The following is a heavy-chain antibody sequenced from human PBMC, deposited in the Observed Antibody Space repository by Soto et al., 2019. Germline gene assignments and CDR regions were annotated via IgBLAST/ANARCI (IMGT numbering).Heavy chain of an antibody. CDR1: GYTFTGYY. D-gene: IGHD3-16*01. CDR2: INPDNGVP. V-gene: IGHV1-2*02. CDR3: ARTDYLFSTLTYYFDY. Sequence: ASVKVSCKASGYTFTGYYVNWARQAPGQGLEWMGWINPDNGVPNYAQKFQGRVTLSRDTSINTAYMELSRLTSDDTAMYYCARTDYLFSTLTYYFDYRGKGTRVTVSS. J-gene: IGHJ4*02.